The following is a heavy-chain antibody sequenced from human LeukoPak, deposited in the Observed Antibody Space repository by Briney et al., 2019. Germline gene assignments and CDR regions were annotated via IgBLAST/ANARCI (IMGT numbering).Heavy chain of an antibody. CDR2: IIPILGIA. V-gene: IGHV1-69*02. Sequence: SVKVSCKASGGTFGSYTISWVRQAPGQGLEWMGRIIPILGIANYAQKFQGRVTITADKSTSTAYMELSSLRSEDTAVYYCASSIAAAGIGFDPWGQGTLVTVSS. CDR3: ASSIAAAGIGFDP. J-gene: IGHJ5*02. D-gene: IGHD6-13*01. CDR1: GGTFGSYT.